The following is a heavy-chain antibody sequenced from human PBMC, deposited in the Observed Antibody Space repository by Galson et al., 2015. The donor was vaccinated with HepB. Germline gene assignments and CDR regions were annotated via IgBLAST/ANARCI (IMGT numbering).Heavy chain of an antibody. CDR2: IIPILGIA. D-gene: IGHD2-2*01. CDR3: ARERGPHIVVVPAARYYFDY. Sequence: SCKASGGTFSSYAISWVRQAPGQGLEWMGRIIPILGIANYAQKFQGRVTITADKSTSTAYMELSSLRSEDTAVYYCARERGPHIVVVPAARYYFDYWGQGTLVTVSS. V-gene: IGHV1-69*04. CDR1: GGTFSSYA. J-gene: IGHJ4*02.